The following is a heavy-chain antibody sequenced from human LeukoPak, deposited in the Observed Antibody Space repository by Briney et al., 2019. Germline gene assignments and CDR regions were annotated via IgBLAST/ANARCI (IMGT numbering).Heavy chain of an antibody. CDR2: IYTSGST. CDR1: GGSISSGSYY. CDR3: ARVGNYYDSSGYYYFDY. V-gene: IGHV4-61*02. D-gene: IGHD3-22*01. Sequence: PSQTLSLTCTVSGGSISSGSYYWSWTRQPAGKGLEWIGSIYTSGSTNYNPSLKSRVTISVDTSKNQFSLKLSSVTAADTAVYYCARVGNYYDSSGYYYFDYWGQGTLVTVSS. J-gene: IGHJ4*02.